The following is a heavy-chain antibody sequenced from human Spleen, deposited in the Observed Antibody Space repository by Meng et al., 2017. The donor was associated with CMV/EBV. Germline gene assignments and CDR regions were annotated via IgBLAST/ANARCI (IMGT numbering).Heavy chain of an antibody. V-gene: IGHV3-15*01. J-gene: IGHJ6*02. CDR1: GFTFNNAW. CDR2: IKRKADGETV. D-gene: IGHD2-2*01. Sequence: GESLKISCAASGFTFNNAWMRWVRQAPGKGLEWVGRIKRKADGETVDYASPVKGRFTITRDDSKNTLYLQLNSLKTEDKAVDYCTADTHCSVTSCFGPNYYYGLDVWGQGTTVTVSS. CDR3: TADTHCSVTSCFGPNYYYGLDV.